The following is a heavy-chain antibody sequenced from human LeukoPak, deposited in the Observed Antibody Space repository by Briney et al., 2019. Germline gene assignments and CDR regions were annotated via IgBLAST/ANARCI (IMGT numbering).Heavy chain of an antibody. CDR3: AREGDIVVVPAAPLDY. CDR1: GYTFTSYA. V-gene: IGHV7-4-1*02. D-gene: IGHD2-2*01. CDR2: INTNTGNP. J-gene: IGHJ4*02. Sequence: GASVKVSCKASGYTFTSYAMNWVRQAPGQGLEWMGWINTNTGNPTYAQGFTGRSVFSLDTSVSTAYLQISSLKAEDTAVYYCAREGDIVVVPAAPLDYWGQGTPVTVSS.